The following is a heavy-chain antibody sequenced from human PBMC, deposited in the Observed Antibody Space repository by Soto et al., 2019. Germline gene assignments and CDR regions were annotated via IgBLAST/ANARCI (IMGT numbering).Heavy chain of an antibody. V-gene: IGHV3-23*01. J-gene: IGHJ4*02. D-gene: IGHD2-15*01. Sequence: GGSLRLSCAASGFTFSSYAMSWVRQAPGKGLEWVSAISGSGGSTYYADSVKGRFTISRDNSKNTLYLQMNSLRAEDTAVYYCAKDQDIVVVVAALPDYWGQGTLVTVSS. CDR2: ISGSGGST. CDR1: GFTFSSYA. CDR3: AKDQDIVVVVAALPDY.